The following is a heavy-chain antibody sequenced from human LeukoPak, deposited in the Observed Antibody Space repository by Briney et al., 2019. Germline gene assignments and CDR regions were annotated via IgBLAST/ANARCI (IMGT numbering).Heavy chain of an antibody. CDR2: IKQDGSEK. V-gene: IGHV3-7*01. CDR1: GFTFSSYW. CDR3: AELGITMVGGV. D-gene: IGHD3-10*02. J-gene: IGHJ6*04. Sequence: GGSLRLSCAASGFTFSSYWMSWVRQAPGKGLEWVANIKQDGSEKYYVDSVKGRFTISRDNAKNSLYLQMNSLRAEDTTVYYCAELGITMVGGVWGKGTTVTISS.